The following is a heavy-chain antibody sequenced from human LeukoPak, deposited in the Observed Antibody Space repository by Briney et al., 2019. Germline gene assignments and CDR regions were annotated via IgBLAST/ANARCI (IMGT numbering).Heavy chain of an antibody. J-gene: IGHJ4*02. CDR2: IYYSGST. CDR1: GGSISSSSYY. V-gene: IGHV4-39*01. CDR3: AKSGGYGLIDY. Sequence: SETLSLTCTVSGGSISSSSYYWGWIRQPPGKGLEWIGSIYYSGSTYYNPSLKSRVTISVDTSKNQFSLKLSSVTAADTALYYCAKSGGYGLIDYWGQGTLVTVSS. D-gene: IGHD1-26*01.